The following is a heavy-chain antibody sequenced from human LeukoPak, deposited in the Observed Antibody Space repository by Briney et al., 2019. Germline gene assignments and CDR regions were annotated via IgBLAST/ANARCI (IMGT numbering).Heavy chain of an antibody. Sequence: GGSLRLSCAASGFTFSSYGMHWVRQAPGKGLEWVAVIWYDGSNKYYADSVRGRFTISRDNSKNTLYLQMNSLRAEDTAVYYCARAPDYGDYDRWFDPWGQGTLVTVSS. CDR1: GFTFSSYG. CDR3: ARAPDYGDYDRWFDP. CDR2: IWYDGSNK. V-gene: IGHV3-33*01. D-gene: IGHD4-17*01. J-gene: IGHJ5*02.